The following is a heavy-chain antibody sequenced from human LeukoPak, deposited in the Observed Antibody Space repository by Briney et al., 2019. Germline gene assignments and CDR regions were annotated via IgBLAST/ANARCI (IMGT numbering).Heavy chain of an antibody. V-gene: IGHV3-30*02. CDR2: IRYDGSNK. D-gene: IGHD3-10*01. J-gene: IGHJ6*03. CDR1: GFTFSSYG. Sequence: GGSLRLSCAASGFTFSSYGMHCVRQSPGKGLEWVAFIRYDGSNKYYADSVKGRYTNSKANSKNTLYLQMNSLRAEDTAVYYCAKFSAWFGEVYRFMDVWGKGTTVTVSS. CDR3: AKFSAWFGEVYRFMDV.